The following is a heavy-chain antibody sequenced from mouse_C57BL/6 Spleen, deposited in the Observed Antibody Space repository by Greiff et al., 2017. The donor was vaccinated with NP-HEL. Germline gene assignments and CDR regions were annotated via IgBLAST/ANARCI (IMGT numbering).Heavy chain of an antibody. J-gene: IGHJ4*01. CDR3: ARRGYYDAMDY. Sequence: VQLQQSGPELVKPGASVKISCKASGYAFSSSWMNWVKQRPGKGLEWIGRIYPGDGDTYYNGKFTGKATLTADKSSSTAYMQLSSLTSEDSAVYFCARRGYYDAMDYWGQGTSVTVSS. V-gene: IGHV1-82*01. CDR1: GYAFSSSW. CDR2: IYPGDGDT.